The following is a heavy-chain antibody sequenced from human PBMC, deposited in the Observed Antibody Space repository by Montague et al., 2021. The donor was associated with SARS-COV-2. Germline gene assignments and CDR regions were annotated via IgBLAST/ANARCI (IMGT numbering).Heavy chain of an antibody. Sequence: SETLSLTCTVSGGSISSYYWNWIRQSAGKGLEWIGCIYNSGSTNYDPSLKSRVTISVDTSKNQFSLKLSSVTAADTAVYYCARGALFYDSSGYYSYAFDIWGQGTMVTVSS. CDR2: IYNSGST. CDR1: GGSISSYY. CDR3: ARGALFYDSSGYYSYAFDI. J-gene: IGHJ3*02. D-gene: IGHD3-22*01. V-gene: IGHV4-4*07.